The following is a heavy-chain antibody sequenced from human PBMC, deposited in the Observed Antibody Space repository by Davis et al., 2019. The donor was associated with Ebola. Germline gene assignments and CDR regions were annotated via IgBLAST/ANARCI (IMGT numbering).Heavy chain of an antibody. J-gene: IGHJ5*02. Sequence: MPSETLSLTCAVSGVSISSSNRWSWVRQPPGKGLEWIGEINHSGSTNYNPSLKSRVTISVDTSKNQFSLKLSSVTAADTAVYYCARRYSISWYDLWGQGTLVTVSS. CDR2: INHSGST. CDR3: ARRYSISWYDL. V-gene: IGHV4-4*02. D-gene: IGHD6-13*01. CDR1: GVSISSSNR.